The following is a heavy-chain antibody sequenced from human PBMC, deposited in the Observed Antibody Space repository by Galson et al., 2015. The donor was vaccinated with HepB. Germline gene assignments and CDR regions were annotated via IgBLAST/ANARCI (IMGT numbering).Heavy chain of an antibody. Sequence: SLRLSCAASGFTFSSYAMSWVRQAPGKGLEWVSAISGSGGSTYYADSVKGRFTISRDNSKNTLYLQMNSLRAEDTAVYYCAKDLEVEVGITMVYWGQGTLVTVSS. CDR1: GFTFSSYA. J-gene: IGHJ4*02. D-gene: IGHD3-10*01. CDR3: AKDLEVEVGITMVY. CDR2: ISGSGGST. V-gene: IGHV3-23*01.